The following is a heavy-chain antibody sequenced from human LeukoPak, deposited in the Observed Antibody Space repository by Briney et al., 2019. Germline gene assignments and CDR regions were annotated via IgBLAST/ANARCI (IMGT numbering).Heavy chain of an antibody. D-gene: IGHD2-2*01. V-gene: IGHV1-8*01. CDR1: GYTFTSYD. Sequence: ASVTVSCKASGYTFTSYDINWLRQATAQGLEWMGWMNPNSGNNGYAQKFQGRVTMTRNTSISTAYMELSSLRSEDTAVYYCAVPAATDYYYGMDVWGQGTTVTVSS. CDR3: AVPAATDYYYGMDV. CDR2: MNPNSGNN. J-gene: IGHJ6*02.